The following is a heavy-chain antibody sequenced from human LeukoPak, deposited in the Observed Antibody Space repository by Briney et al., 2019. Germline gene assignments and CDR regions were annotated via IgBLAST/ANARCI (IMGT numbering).Heavy chain of an antibody. CDR2: ISPDGRPK. D-gene: IGHD3-3*01. CDR1: GFIFSSYW. J-gene: IGHJ4*02. V-gene: IGHV3-7*01. Sequence: GGSLRLSCAASGFIFSSYWMSWVRQAPGKGLEWVANISPDGRPKYSVDSVKGRFTISRDNARSSLFLQMNGLRGEDTAVYYCARDLEGRDFWSGFVPFFDYWGQGTLVTVSS. CDR3: ARDLEGRDFWSGFVPFFDY.